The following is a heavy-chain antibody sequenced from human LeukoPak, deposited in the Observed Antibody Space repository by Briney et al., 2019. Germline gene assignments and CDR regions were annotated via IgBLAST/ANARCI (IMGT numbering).Heavy chain of an antibody. V-gene: IGHV4-31*03. CDR3: ARYCSGGSCGSDAFDI. J-gene: IGHJ3*02. Sequence: PSQTLSLTCTVSGGSISSGGYYWSWIRQHPGKGLEWIGYIYYSGSTYYNPSLKSRVTISVDTSKNQFSLKLSSVTAADTAVYYCARYCSGGSCGSDAFDIWGQGTMVTVSS. CDR1: GGSISSGGYY. CDR2: IYYSGST. D-gene: IGHD2-15*01.